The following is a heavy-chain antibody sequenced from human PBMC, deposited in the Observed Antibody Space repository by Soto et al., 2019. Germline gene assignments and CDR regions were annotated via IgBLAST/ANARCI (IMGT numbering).Heavy chain of an antibody. CDR2: ISTYNGNT. D-gene: IGHD6-6*01. Sequence: QVQLVQSGAEVRKPGASVKVSCEASGYTFSSSGITWVRQAPGQGLEWMGWISTYNGNTNYAQKLLGRVTMTTDTSTRTAYMELRSLKSDDTAVYYCARKYSGSSWFDPWGQGTLVIVSS. CDR3: ARKYSGSSWFDP. J-gene: IGHJ5*02. CDR1: GYTFSSSG. V-gene: IGHV1-18*01.